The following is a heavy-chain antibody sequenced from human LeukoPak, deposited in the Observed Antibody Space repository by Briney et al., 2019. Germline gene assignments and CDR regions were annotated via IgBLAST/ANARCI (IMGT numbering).Heavy chain of an antibody. J-gene: IGHJ4*02. CDR1: GGTFSSYA. V-gene: IGHV1-69*06. CDR2: IIPIFGTA. CDR3: ASQYDILTGYSVYFDY. D-gene: IGHD3-9*01. Sequence: SVKVSCKASGGTFSSYAISWVRQAPGQGLGWMGGIIPIFGTANYAQKFQGRVTITADKSTSTAYMELSSLRSEDTAVYYCASQYDILTGYSVYFDYWGQGTLVTVSS.